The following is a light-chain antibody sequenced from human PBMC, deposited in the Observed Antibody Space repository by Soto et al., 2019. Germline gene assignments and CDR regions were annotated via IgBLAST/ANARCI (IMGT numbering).Light chain of an antibody. CDR1: SSDVGYYNS. Sequence: QSALTQPGSVSGSPGQSITISCTGTSSDVGYYNSVSWYQRHPGKVPKLIIYDVSSRPSGVSNRFSGFKSGNTASLTISGLQAEDEAAYYCSSYPSSETHVLFGGGTKLTVL. V-gene: IGLV2-14*03. CDR2: DVS. CDR3: SSYPSSETHVL. J-gene: IGLJ2*01.